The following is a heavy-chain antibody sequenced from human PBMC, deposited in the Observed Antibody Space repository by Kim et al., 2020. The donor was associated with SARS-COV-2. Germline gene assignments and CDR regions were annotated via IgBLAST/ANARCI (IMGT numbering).Heavy chain of an antibody. CDR2: INAGNGNT. CDR1: GYTFTSYA. D-gene: IGHD2-2*02. V-gene: IGHV1-3*01. J-gene: IGHJ5*02. CDR3: ARGGYCSSTSCYTLNWFDP. Sequence: ASVKVSCKASGYTFTSYAMHWVRQAPGQRLEWMGWINAGNGNTKYSQKFQGRVTITRDTSASTAYMELSSLRSEDTAVYYCARGGYCSSTSCYTLNWFDPWGQGTLVTVSS.